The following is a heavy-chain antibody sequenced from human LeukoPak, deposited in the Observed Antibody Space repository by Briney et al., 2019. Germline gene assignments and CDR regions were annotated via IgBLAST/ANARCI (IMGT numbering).Heavy chain of an antibody. D-gene: IGHD3-10*01. CDR2: ISGSGGST. CDR1: GFTFSSYA. CDR3: AKMNMVRGVPIDY. Sequence: AGGSLRLXCAASGFTFSSYAMSWVRQAPGKGLEWVSAISGSGGSTYYADSVKGRFTISRDNSKNTLYLQMNSLRAEDTAVYYCAKMNMVRGVPIDYWGQGTLVTVSS. V-gene: IGHV3-23*01. J-gene: IGHJ4*02.